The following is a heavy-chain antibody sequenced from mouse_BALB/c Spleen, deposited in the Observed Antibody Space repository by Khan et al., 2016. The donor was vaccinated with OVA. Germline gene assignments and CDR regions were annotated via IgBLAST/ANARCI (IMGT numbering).Heavy chain of an antibody. J-gene: IGHJ3*01. V-gene: IGHV1S132*01. CDR3: ARGCFGTYEFAY. CDR1: GYTFTNYG. D-gene: IGHD1-1*02. Sequence: QVQLQQAGAELVKPGASVKLSCKTSGYTFTNYGIQWVKQRPGQGLGWIGEIFPGTGTTYYNENFKAKATLTIDTSSSTAYMHLSSLTSEDSAVYFCARGCFGTYEFAYWGQGTLVTVSA. CDR2: IFPGTGTT.